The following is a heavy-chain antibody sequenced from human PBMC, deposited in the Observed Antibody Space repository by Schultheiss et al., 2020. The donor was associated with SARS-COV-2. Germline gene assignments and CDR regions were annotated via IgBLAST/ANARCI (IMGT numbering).Heavy chain of an antibody. V-gene: IGHV3-23*01. Sequence: GGSLRLSCAASGFTFSSYWMNWVRQAPGKGLEWVSAISGSGGSTYYADSVKGRFTISRDNSKNTLYLQMNSLRAEDTAVYYCARERYSSSWYGLYFDYWGQGTLVTVSS. J-gene: IGHJ4*02. CDR1: GFTFSSYW. CDR2: ISGSGGST. CDR3: ARERYSSSWYGLYFDY. D-gene: IGHD6-13*01.